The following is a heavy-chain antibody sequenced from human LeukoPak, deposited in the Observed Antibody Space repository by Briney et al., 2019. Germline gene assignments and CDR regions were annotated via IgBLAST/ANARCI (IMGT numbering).Heavy chain of an antibody. CDR3: ARGDIVVVPAARYYYYMDV. D-gene: IGHD2-2*01. CDR1: GYTFTSYD. V-gene: IGHV1-8*03. Sequence: ASVKVSCKASGYTFTSYDINWVRQATGQGLEWMGWMSPNSGNTGYAQKFQGRVTITADESTSTAYMELSSLRSEDTAVYYCARGDIVVVPAARYYYYMDVWGKGTTVTVSS. J-gene: IGHJ6*03. CDR2: MSPNSGNT.